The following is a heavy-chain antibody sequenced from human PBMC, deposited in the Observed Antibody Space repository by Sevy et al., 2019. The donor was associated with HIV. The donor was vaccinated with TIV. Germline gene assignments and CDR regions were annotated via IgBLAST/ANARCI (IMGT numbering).Heavy chain of an antibody. D-gene: IGHD3-22*01. J-gene: IGHJ4*02. CDR2: ISSSGSYI. V-gene: IGHV3-21*01. Sequence: GGSLRLSCVASGFTFRSYTMKWVRQDPGKGLECVSSISSSGSYIYYADSVKGRFTISRDDAKNSLYLQMNTLRAEDAALYYCARVRPYDTRDFDYWGQGTLVTVSS. CDR3: ARVRPYDTRDFDY. CDR1: GFTFRSYT.